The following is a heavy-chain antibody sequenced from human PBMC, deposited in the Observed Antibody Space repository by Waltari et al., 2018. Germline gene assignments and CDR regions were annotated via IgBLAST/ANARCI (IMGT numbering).Heavy chain of an antibody. CDR3: ARDVGGSYPDREFDY. V-gene: IGHV1-18*01. J-gene: IGHJ4*02. CDR2: GSAYNGNT. D-gene: IGHD1-26*01. CDR1: GYTFTSYG. Sequence: QVQLVQSGAEVKKPGASVKVSCKASGYTFTSYGISWVRQAPGQGLEWMGWGSAYNGNTNYAQKLKGRVTMTTDTSTSTAYMEQRSLRSDDTDVYYCARDVGGSYPDREFDYWGQGTLVTVSS.